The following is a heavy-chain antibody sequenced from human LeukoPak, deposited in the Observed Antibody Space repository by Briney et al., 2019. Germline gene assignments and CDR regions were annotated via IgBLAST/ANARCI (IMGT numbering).Heavy chain of an antibody. CDR3: ASPGGGSGWAYYFEY. CDR2: ISSSTNTI. J-gene: IGHJ4*02. V-gene: IGHV3-48*01. CDR1: GFIFNDYT. Sequence: GGSLRLSCAVSGFIFNDYTMNWVRQAPGKGLEWVSYISSSTNTIYYADSVKGRFTISRDNAKSSLYLQMNSLRVEDTAVYYCASPGGGSGWAYYFEYWGQGTLVTVYS. D-gene: IGHD6-19*01.